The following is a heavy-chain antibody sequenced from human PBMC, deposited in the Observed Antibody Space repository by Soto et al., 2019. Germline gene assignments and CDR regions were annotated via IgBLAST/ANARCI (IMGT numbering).Heavy chain of an antibody. V-gene: IGHV3-30-3*01. J-gene: IGHJ4*02. CDR3: ARTVKIFDY. CDR1: GFTFRSYA. D-gene: IGHD3-16*02. Sequence: GGSLRLSFAASGFTFRSYAMHWVRQAPGKGLEWVAVISYDGSNKYYADSVKGRFTISRDNSKNTLYLQMNSLRAEDTAVYYCARTVKIFDYWGQGTLVTVSS. CDR2: ISYDGSNK.